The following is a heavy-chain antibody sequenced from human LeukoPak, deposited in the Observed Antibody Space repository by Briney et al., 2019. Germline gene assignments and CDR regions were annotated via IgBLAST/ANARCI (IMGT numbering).Heavy chain of an antibody. V-gene: IGHV4-34*01. CDR1: GGSFSGYY. J-gene: IGHJ4*02. CDR2: INHSGST. D-gene: IGHD3-16*02. Sequence: PSETLSLTCAVYGGSFSGYYWSWIRQPPGKGLEWIGEINHSGSTNYNPSLKSRVTISVDTSKNQFSLKLSSVTAADTAVYYCARVEIVTKGFDYWGQGTLVTVSS. CDR3: ARVEIVTKGFDY.